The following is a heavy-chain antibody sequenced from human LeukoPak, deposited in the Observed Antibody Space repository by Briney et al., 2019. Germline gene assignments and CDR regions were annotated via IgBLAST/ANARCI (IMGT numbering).Heavy chain of an antibody. V-gene: IGHV3-48*01. J-gene: IGHJ4*02. Sequence: GGSLRLSCAASGFSFSNHSMNWVRQAPGKGLEWVSYISGSSNIIYHANSVKGRFTISRDNAKNSLFLQMSGLRADDTAVYYCARDTNGDSDYWGQGTLVTVSS. CDR3: ARDTNGDSDY. D-gene: IGHD4-17*01. CDR1: GFSFSNHS. CDR2: ISGSSNII.